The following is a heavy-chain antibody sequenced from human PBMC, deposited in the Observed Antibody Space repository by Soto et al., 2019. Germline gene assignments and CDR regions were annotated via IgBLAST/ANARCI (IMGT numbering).Heavy chain of an antibody. D-gene: IGHD6-19*01. CDR3: AHSVVAGLGYYFDY. Sequence: QITLKESGPTLVIPTQTLTLTCTFSGFSLSTTRVAVGWIRQPPGKALEWLALIYWDDDKRYSPFLKSRLTITEDTSKNQVVLTMTNMDPVDTATYYCAHSVVAGLGYYFDYWGQGTLVTVSS. CDR1: GFSLSTTRVA. J-gene: IGHJ4*02. CDR2: IYWDDDK. V-gene: IGHV2-5*02.